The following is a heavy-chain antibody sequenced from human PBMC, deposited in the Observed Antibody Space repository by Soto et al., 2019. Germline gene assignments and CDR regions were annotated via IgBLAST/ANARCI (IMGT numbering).Heavy chain of an antibody. Sequence: GSPSTYFWTLLREPAGKGLEWIGEINHSGSPNYSPSLRGRVTISLDTSKKQSSLNLSSVTAADTAVYFCARAQFSQCSQAYYGLDVWGQGTTVTVSS. CDR3: ARAQFSQCSQAYYGLDV. J-gene: IGHJ6*02. CDR2: INHSGSP. CDR1: GSPSTYF. D-gene: IGHD3-3*01. V-gene: IGHV4-34*01.